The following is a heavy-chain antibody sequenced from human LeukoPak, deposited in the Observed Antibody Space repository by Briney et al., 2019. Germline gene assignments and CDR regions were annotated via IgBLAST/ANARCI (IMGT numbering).Heavy chain of an antibody. V-gene: IGHV1-69*06. CDR3: ARERTLRDWFDH. Sequence: SVKVSCKASGGTFSSYAISWVRQAPGQGLEWMGGIIPIFGTANYAQKFQGRVTITADKSTSTAYMELSSLRSEDTAVYYCARERTLRDWFDHWGQGTLVTVSS. CDR2: IIPIFGTA. D-gene: IGHD2-2*01. J-gene: IGHJ5*02. CDR1: GGTFSSYA.